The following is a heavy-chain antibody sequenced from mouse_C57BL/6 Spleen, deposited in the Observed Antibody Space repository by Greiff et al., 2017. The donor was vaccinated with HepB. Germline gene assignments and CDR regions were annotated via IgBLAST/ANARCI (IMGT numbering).Heavy chain of an antibody. J-gene: IGHJ1*03. V-gene: IGHV5-12*01. CDR1: GFTFSDYY. CDR3: ARYDGYYDWYFDV. D-gene: IGHD2-3*01. CDR2: ISNGGGST. Sequence: EVMLVESGGGLVQPGGSLKLSCAASGFTFSDYYMYWVRQTPEKRLEWVAYISNGGGSTYYPDTVTGRFTISSDNAQNTLYLQMSRLKSEDTSMYFCARYDGYYDWYFDVWGTGTSVTVSS.